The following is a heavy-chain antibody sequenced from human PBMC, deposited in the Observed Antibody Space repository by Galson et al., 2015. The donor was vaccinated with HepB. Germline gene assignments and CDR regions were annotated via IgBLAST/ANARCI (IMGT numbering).Heavy chain of an antibody. V-gene: IGHV3-30*18. CDR1: GFTFNTYG. CDR2: IAYDGRSE. D-gene: IGHD1-26*01. Sequence: SLRLSCAASGFTFNTYGMHWVRLAPGKGLEWVAVIAYDGRSEYYADPVKGRFTISRDNSKNTVYLQMNSLRAEDTAVYYCAKSEIGASYQGEAFDHWGQGTLVTVSS. CDR3: AKSEIGASYQGEAFDH. J-gene: IGHJ4*02.